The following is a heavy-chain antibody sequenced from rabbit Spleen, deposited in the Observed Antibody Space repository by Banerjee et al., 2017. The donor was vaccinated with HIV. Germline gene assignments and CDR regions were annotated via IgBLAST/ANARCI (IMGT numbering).Heavy chain of an antibody. Sequence: QEQLVESGGGLVKPGASPTLTCTASGFSFSSGYDMCWVRQAPGKGLEWIGCIYTGNGKTYYASWAKGRFTISKSSSTTVTLQMTSLTVADTATYFCAREGGIVVAGAFNLWGQGTLVTV. D-gene: IGHD4-1*01. CDR3: AREGGIVVAGAFNL. V-gene: IGHV1S45*01. CDR2: IYTGNGKT. J-gene: IGHJ4*01. CDR1: GFSFSSGYD.